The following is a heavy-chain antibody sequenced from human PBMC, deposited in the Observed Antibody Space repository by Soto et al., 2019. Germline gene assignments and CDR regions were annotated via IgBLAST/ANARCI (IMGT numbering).Heavy chain of an antibody. CDR2: IYHSGST. J-gene: IGHJ5*02. CDR3: ARDYSSWFDP. Sequence: PSETLSLTCAVSGGSISSGGYSWSWIRQPPGEGLEWIGYIYHSGSTYYNPSLKSRATISVDRSKNQFSLKLSSVTAADTAVYYCARDYSSWFDPWGQGTLVTVSS. D-gene: IGHD4-4*01. CDR1: GGSISSGGYS. V-gene: IGHV4-30-2*01.